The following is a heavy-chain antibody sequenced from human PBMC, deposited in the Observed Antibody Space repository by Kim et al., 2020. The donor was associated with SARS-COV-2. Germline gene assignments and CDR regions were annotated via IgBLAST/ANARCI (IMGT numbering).Heavy chain of an antibody. CDR1: GFTFDDYA. CDR3: AKDIARIAVGATDDYYYYYGMDV. D-gene: IGHD6-19*01. Sequence: GGSLRLSCAASGFTFDDYAMHWVRQAPGKGLEWVSGIGWNSGSVDYADYVKGRFTISRDNAKNSLYLQMNSLRAEDTALYYCAKDIARIAVGATDDYYYYYGMDVWGQGTTVTVSS. CDR2: IGWNSGSV. J-gene: IGHJ6*02. V-gene: IGHV3-9*01.